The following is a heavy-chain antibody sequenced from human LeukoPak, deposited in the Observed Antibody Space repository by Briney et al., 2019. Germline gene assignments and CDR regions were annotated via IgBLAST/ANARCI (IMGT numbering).Heavy chain of an antibody. D-gene: IGHD3-22*01. CDR3: ARVLGYYDSRAFDI. CDR1: GGSISSYY. CDR2: IYYSGST. J-gene: IGHJ3*02. Sequence: SATLSLTCTVSGGSISSYYWSWIRQPPGKGLEWIGYIYYSGSTNYNPSLKSRVTISVDTSKNQFSLKLSSVTAADTAVYYCARVLGYYDSRAFDIWGQGTMVTVSS. V-gene: IGHV4-59*01.